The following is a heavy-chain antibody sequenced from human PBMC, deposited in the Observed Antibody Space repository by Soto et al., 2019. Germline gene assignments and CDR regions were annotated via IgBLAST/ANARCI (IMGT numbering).Heavy chain of an antibody. CDR1: GYTFTSYG. CDR3: ARGAYDSSGYYSMVFDY. V-gene: IGHV1-18*01. Sequence: ASVKVSCKASGYTFTSYGISWVRQAPGQGLEWMGWISAYNGNTNYAQKLQGRVTMTTDTSTSTAYMELRSLRSDDTAVYHCARGAYDSSGYYSMVFDYWGQGTLVTVSS. J-gene: IGHJ4*02. CDR2: ISAYNGNT. D-gene: IGHD3-22*01.